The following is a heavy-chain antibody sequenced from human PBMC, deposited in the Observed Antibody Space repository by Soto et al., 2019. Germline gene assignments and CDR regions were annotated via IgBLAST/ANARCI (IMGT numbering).Heavy chain of an antibody. CDR3: ARHGYSYGGGYFDY. CDR2: IYSGGSA. V-gene: IGHV3-66*04. J-gene: IGHJ4*02. Sequence: EVQLVESGGGLVQPGGSLRLSCAASGFTVSSNYMSWVRQAPGKGLEWVSVIYSGGSAYYADSVKGRFTISRDNSKNTQYLQMNSLRAEDMAVYYCARHGYSYGGGYFDYWGQGTLVTVSS. CDR1: GFTVSSNY. D-gene: IGHD5-18*01.